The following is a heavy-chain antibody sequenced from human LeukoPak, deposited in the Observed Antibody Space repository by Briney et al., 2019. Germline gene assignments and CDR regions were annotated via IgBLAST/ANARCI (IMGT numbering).Heavy chain of an antibody. CDR2: IKRESESGAT. Sequence: PGGSLRLSCVGSGFTFNDAWMSWVRQAPGKGLEWVGRIKRESESGATDYGAPVRGRFTISRDDSKNTLYLQLNSLQIEDTGIYYCTTDQGKTDDEYWGQGPLVTVS. V-gene: IGHV3-15*01. CDR3: TTDQGKTDDEY. CDR1: GFTFNDAW. J-gene: IGHJ4*02.